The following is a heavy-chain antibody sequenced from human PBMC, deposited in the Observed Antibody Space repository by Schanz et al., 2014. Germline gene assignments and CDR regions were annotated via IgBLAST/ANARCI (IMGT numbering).Heavy chain of an antibody. Sequence: QVQLVQSGTEVKKPGASVKVSCKASGYTFTNFYIHWVRQAPGQGLEWVGIINPSEGGTSFPQKFKDRLTMTRDTSTSTFYMELSSLRSEGTAVYYCAKDGRLPYYGAGSDFDYWGQGTLVAVSS. D-gene: IGHD3-22*01. CDR2: INPSEGGT. CDR3: AKDGRLPYYGAGSDFDY. J-gene: IGHJ4*02. CDR1: GYTFTNFY. V-gene: IGHV1-46*01.